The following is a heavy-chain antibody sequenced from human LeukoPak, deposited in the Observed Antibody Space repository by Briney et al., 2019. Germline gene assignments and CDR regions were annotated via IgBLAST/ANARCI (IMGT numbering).Heavy chain of an antibody. CDR2: IYPGDSDT. CDR1: GYSFTSYW. CDR3: ARRWYSSSSGGPIWFDP. Sequence: GESLKISCKGSGYSFTSYWIGWVRQMPGKGLEWMGIIYPGDSDTRYSPSFQGQVTISADKSISTAYLQWSSLKASDTAMYYCARRWYSSSSGGPIWFDPWGQGTLVTVSS. D-gene: IGHD6-6*01. J-gene: IGHJ5*02. V-gene: IGHV5-51*01.